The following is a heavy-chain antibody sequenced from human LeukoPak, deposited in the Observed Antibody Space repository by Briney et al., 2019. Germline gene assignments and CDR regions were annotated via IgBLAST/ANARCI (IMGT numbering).Heavy chain of an antibody. V-gene: IGHV1-69*13. J-gene: IGHJ4*02. D-gene: IGHD2-2*01. CDR3: ARMYCSSTSCSRSRVVPPYFDY. Sequence: SVKVSCKASGGTFSSYAISWVRQAPGQGLEWMGGIIPIFGTANYAQRFQGRVTITADESTSTAYMELSSLRSEDTAVYYCARMYCSSTSCSRSRVVPPYFDYWGQGTLVTVSS. CDR2: IIPIFGTA. CDR1: GGTFSSYA.